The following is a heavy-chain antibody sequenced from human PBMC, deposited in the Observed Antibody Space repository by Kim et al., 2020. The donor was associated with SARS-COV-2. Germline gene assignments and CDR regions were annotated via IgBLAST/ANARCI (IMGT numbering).Heavy chain of an antibody. CDR3: AKPESGYYVFPFDY. CDR1: GFTFSSYG. Sequence: GGSLRLSCAASGFTFSSYGMHWVRQAPGKGLEWVAGISYDGSNKYYADSVKGRFTISRDNSKNTLYLQMNSLRADDTAVYYCAKPESGYYVFPFDYWGQGTLVTVSS. CDR2: ISYDGSNK. J-gene: IGHJ4*02. D-gene: IGHD3-22*01. V-gene: IGHV3-30*18.